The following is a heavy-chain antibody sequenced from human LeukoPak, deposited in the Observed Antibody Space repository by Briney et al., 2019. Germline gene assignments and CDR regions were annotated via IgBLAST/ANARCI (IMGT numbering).Heavy chain of an antibody. CDR3: ASQYYYDSSGYYYLY. J-gene: IGHJ4*02. D-gene: IGHD3-22*01. CDR2: IYYSGST. V-gene: IGHV4-59*08. Sequence: SETLSLTCSVSGGSISNYYWSWIRQPPGKGLEWIGYIYYSGSTNYNPSLKSRVTISVDTSKNQFSLKLSSVTAADTAVYYCASQYYYDSSGYYYLYWGQGTLVTVSS. CDR1: GGSISNYY.